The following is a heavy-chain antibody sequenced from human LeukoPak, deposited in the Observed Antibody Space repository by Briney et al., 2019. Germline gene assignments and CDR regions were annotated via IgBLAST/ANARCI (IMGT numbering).Heavy chain of an antibody. Sequence: SETLSLTCTVSGGAISSSTYYWGWVRQPPGKGLEWIGSMYYSGSTYYNTSLKSRVTISVDTSKNQFSLKLSSVTAADTAVYYCARLPMVRGVIRAFDIWGQGTMVTVSS. CDR2: MYYSGST. V-gene: IGHV4-39*01. CDR1: GGAISSSTYY. J-gene: IGHJ3*02. CDR3: ARLPMVRGVIRAFDI. D-gene: IGHD3-10*01.